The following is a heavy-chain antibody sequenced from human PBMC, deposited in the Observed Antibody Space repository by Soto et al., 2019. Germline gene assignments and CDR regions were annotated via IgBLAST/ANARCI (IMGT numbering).Heavy chain of an antibody. Sequence: QVQLVQSGAEVKKPGASVKVSCKASGYTFTSYGISWVRQAPGQGLEWMGWISAYNGNTNYAQKLQGRVTMTTDTTTSTAYRELRSLRSDDTAVYYCAREGRSGYDSFYYYYGMDVWGQGTTVTVSS. D-gene: IGHD5-12*01. J-gene: IGHJ6*02. CDR1: GYTFTSYG. V-gene: IGHV1-18*01. CDR3: AREGRSGYDSFYYYYGMDV. CDR2: ISAYNGNT.